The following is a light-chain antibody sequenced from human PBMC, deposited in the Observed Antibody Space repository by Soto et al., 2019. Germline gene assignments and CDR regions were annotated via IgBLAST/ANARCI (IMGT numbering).Light chain of an antibody. CDR3: QSFDNSLNAHV. J-gene: IGLJ1*01. V-gene: IGLV1-40*01. Sequence: QSALTQPPSVSGAPGQRVTFSCTGSSSNIGAGSGVHWYQQLPGTAPKLLIYEDHNRPSGVPDRFSGSKSGTSASLAITGLQAGDEADYYCQSFDNSLNAHVFGTGTKLTVL. CDR2: EDH. CDR1: SSNIGAGSG.